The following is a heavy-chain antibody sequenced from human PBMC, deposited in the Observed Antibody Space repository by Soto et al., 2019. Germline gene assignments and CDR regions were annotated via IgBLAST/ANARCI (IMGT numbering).Heavy chain of an antibody. Sequence: PGGSLRLSCAASGFTFSSYAMSWVRQAPGKGLEWVSDISGSGGSTYYADSVKGRFTISRDNSKNTLYLQMNSLRAEDTAVYYCANSYDGYSSGWYPWGQGTLVTVSS. D-gene: IGHD6-19*01. V-gene: IGHV3-23*01. CDR2: ISGSGGST. J-gene: IGHJ5*02. CDR1: GFTFSSYA. CDR3: ANSYDGYSSGWYP.